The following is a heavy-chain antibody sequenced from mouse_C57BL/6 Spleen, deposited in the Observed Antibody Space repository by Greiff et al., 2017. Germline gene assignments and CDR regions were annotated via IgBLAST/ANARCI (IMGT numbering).Heavy chain of an antibody. CDR1: GYAFSSSW. V-gene: IGHV1-82*01. Sequence: VQLQQSGPELVKPGASVKISCKASGYAFSSSWMNWVKQRPGKGLEWIGRIYPGDGDTNYNGKFKGKATLTADKSSSTAYMQLSRLTSEDSAVYFCARPYGSSYDAMDYWGQGTSVTVSS. CDR2: IYPGDGDT. J-gene: IGHJ4*01. D-gene: IGHD1-1*01. CDR3: ARPYGSSYDAMDY.